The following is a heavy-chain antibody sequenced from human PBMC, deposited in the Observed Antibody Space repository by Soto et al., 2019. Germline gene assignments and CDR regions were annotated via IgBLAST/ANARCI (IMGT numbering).Heavy chain of an antibody. V-gene: IGHV1-18*01. CDR3: ARDGDYYDSSGYSLNFDY. J-gene: IGHJ4*02. D-gene: IGHD3-22*01. Sequence: ASVKVSCKASGYTFTSYGISWVRQAPGQGLEWMGWISAYNGNTNYAQKLQGRVTMTTDTSTSTAYMELRSLRSDDTAVYYCARDGDYYDSSGYSLNFDYWGQGTLVTVSS. CDR2: ISAYNGNT. CDR1: GYTFTSYG.